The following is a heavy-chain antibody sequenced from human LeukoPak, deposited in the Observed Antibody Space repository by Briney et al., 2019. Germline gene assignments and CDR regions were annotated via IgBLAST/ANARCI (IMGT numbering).Heavy chain of an antibody. CDR2: IRYDGSNK. D-gene: IGHD2-2*01. CDR1: GFTFSSYG. CDR3: AKGPRYCSSTSCYAFDY. Sequence: GGSLRLSCAASGFTFSSYGMHWVRQAPGKGLEWVAFIRYDGSNKYYADSVKGRFTISRDNSKNTLYLQMNSLRAEDTAVHYCAKGPRYCSSTSCYAFDYWGQGTLVTVSS. J-gene: IGHJ4*02. V-gene: IGHV3-30*02.